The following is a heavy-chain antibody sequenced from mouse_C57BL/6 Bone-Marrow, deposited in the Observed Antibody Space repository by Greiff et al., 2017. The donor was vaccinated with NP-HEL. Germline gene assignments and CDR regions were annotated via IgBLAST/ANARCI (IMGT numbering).Heavy chain of an antibody. CDR1: GYAFSSSW. V-gene: IGHV1-82*01. CDR3: AREGTAYWYFDV. J-gene: IGHJ1*03. D-gene: IGHD4-1*01. Sequence: VHLVESGPELVKPGASVKISCKASGYAFSSSWMNWVKQRPGKGLEWIGRIYPGDGDTNYNGKFKGKATLAADKSSSTAYMQLSSLTSEDSAVYFFAREGTAYWYFDVWGTGTTVTVSS. CDR2: IYPGDGDT.